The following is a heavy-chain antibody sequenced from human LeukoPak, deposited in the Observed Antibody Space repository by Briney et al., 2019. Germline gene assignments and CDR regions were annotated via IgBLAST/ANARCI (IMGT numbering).Heavy chain of an antibody. CDR1: GGSISSGSYY. CDR2: IYTSGST. Sequence: SETLSLTCTVSGGSISSGSYYWSWIRQPAGKGLEWIGRIYTSGSTNYNPSLKSRVTISVDTSKNQFSLKLSSVTAADTAVYYCASHCSSTSCYQPNWGQGTLVTVSS. CDR3: ASHCSSTSCYQPN. J-gene: IGHJ4*02. D-gene: IGHD2-2*01. V-gene: IGHV4-61*02.